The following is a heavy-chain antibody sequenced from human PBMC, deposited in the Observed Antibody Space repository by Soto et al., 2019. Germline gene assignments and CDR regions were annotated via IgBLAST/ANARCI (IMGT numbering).Heavy chain of an antibody. J-gene: IGHJ4*02. CDR3: AMGPTTSSAFPIY. V-gene: IGHV1-8*01. CDR1: GYTFTSYD. Sequence: ASVKVSSKASGYTFTSYDINWVRQATGQGLEWMGWMNPNSGNTGYAQKFQGRVTMTRNTSISTAYMELRSPRSEDTAVYYCAMGPTTSSAFPIYWGEGTLVTV. CDR2: MNPNSGNT. D-gene: IGHD6-19*01.